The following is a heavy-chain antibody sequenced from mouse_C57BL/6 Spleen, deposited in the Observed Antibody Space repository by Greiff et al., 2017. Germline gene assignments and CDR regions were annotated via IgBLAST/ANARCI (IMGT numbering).Heavy chain of an antibody. D-gene: IGHD2-5*01. CDR1: GYSITSGYD. CDR3: ARDSNYWYFDV. J-gene: IGHJ1*03. V-gene: IGHV3-1*01. Sequence: DVQLVESGPGMVKPSQSLSLTCTVTGYSITSGYDWHWIRHFPGNKLEWMGYISYSGSTNYNPSLKSRISITHDTSKNHFFLKLNSVTTEDTATYYCARDSNYWYFDVWGTGTTVTVSS. CDR2: ISYSGST.